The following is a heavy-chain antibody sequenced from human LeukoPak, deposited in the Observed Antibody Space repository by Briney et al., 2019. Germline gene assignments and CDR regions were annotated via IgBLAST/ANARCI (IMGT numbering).Heavy chain of an antibody. CDR1: GYTFTVYY. Sequence: ASVKVSCTASGYTFTVYYMHWVRQAPGQGLEWMGWINPNSGGTNYAQKFQGRVTMTRDTSISTAYMELSRLRSDDTAVYYCASSNSYSSGWYHVWGKGTTVTVSS. CDR2: INPNSGGT. D-gene: IGHD6-19*01. J-gene: IGHJ6*04. V-gene: IGHV1-2*02. CDR3: ASSNSYSSGWYHV.